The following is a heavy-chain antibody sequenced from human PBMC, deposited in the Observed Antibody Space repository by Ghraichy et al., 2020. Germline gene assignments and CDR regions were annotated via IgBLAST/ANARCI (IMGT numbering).Heavy chain of an antibody. CDR3: ARDRPVYCSTSSGSYYFEY. V-gene: IGHV3-74*01. D-gene: IGHD6-19*01. Sequence: GGSLRLSCETSGFTFSSYWMHWVRQAPGKGLVWVSRINNDGSSTNYADSVKGRFTVSRDNAKNTLYLQMNSLRAEDTAVYFCARDRPVYCSTSSGSYYFEYWGQGTLVTVSS. CDR1: GFTFSSYW. J-gene: IGHJ4*02. CDR2: INNDGSST.